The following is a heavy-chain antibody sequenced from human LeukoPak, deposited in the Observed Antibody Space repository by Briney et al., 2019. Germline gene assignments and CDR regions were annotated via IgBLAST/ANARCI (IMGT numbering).Heavy chain of an antibody. V-gene: IGHV3-23*01. D-gene: IGHD1-26*01. J-gene: IGHJ4*02. CDR3: AKDLRPYSGSYYVDY. CDR1: GFTFSSYA. Sequence: PGGSLRLSCAASGFTFSSYAMSWVRQAPGKGLDRVSAISGSGGSTYYADSVKGRFTISRDNSKNTLYLQMNSLRAEDTAVYYCAKDLRPYSGSYYVDYWGQGTLVTVSS. CDR2: ISGSGGST.